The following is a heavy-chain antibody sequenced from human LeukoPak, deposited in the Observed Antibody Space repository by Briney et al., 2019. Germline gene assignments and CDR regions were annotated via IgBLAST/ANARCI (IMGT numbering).Heavy chain of an antibody. CDR3: ARASWVSSTDAVR. CDR2: IRGNGET. CDR1: GLSFSTFA. Sequence: PGGSLRLSCAASGLSFSTFAMSWVRQGPATGLEWVSSIRGNGETFYVDSVKGRFSLSSDSSRNTVYLQLNNLRVEDTAIYYRARASWVSSTDAVRWGQGTLVTVSS. D-gene: IGHD3-16*01. J-gene: IGHJ4*02. V-gene: IGHV3-23*01.